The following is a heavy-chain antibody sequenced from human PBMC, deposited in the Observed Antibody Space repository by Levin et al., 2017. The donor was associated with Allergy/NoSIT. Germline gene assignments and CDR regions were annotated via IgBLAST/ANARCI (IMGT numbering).Heavy chain of an antibody. CDR1: GGSISSYY. D-gene: IGHD3-22*01. CDR2: IYYSGST. Sequence: LSQTLSLTCTVSGGSISSYYWSWIRQPPGKGLEWIGYIYYSGSTNYNPSLKSRVTISVDTSKNQFSLKLSSVTAADTAVYYCARQPDYYDSSGYYYLFDYWGQGTLVTVSS. J-gene: IGHJ4*02. V-gene: IGHV4-59*08. CDR3: ARQPDYYDSSGYYYLFDY.